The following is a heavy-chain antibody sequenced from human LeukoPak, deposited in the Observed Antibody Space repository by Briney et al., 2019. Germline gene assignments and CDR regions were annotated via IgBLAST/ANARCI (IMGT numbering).Heavy chain of an antibody. Sequence: GGSLRLSCVVSGFSFDEHGMSWVRQVPGKGLEWVAGISWNGGASGYTDSVKGRFSISRDNVKNSVFPQMSSLRAEDTAFYHCVTGLTFWRHWGQGTPVTVSS. D-gene: IGHD3-3*01. V-gene: IGHV3-20*01. J-gene: IGHJ4*02. CDR2: ISWNGGAS. CDR1: GFSFDEHG. CDR3: VTGLTFWRH.